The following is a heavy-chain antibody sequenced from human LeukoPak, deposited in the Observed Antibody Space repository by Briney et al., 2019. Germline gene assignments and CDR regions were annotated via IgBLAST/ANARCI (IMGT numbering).Heavy chain of an antibody. CDR3: ARVISAVGSGWYSLSYYYYYMDV. D-gene: IGHD6-19*01. Sequence: SETLSLTCTVSGASISGSGYYWGWIRQPPGKGLEWIGSIYSSGSTYYNASLQSRVTISVDTSKNQFSLKLSSVTAADTAVYYCARVISAVGSGWYSLSYYYYYMDVWGKGTTVTISS. CDR1: GASISGSGYY. V-gene: IGHV4-39*07. J-gene: IGHJ6*03. CDR2: IYSSGST.